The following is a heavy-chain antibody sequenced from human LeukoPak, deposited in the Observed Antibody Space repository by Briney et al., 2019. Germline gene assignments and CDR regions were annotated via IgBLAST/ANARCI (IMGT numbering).Heavy chain of an antibody. CDR2: IYYSGST. V-gene: IGHV4-31*03. CDR1: GGSISSGGYY. CDR3: ARQYCSSTSCYNGIWFDP. Sequence: SETLSLTCTVSGGSISSGGYYWSWIRQHPGTGLEWIGYIYYSGSTYYNPSLKSRVTISVDTSKNQFSLKLSSVTAADTAVYYCARQYCSSTSCYNGIWFDPWGQGTLVTVSS. J-gene: IGHJ5*02. D-gene: IGHD2-2*02.